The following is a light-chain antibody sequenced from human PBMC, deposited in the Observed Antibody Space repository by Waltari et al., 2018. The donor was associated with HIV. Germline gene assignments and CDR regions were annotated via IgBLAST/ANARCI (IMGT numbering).Light chain of an antibody. V-gene: IGKV3-15*01. CDR3: QEYNNWPFT. J-gene: IGKJ3*01. Sequence: EVVMTQSPASLSVSPGERATLSCRASQSVSNKLAWYQQKPGQAPRLLIYGASTRATGIPARFSGSGSGTRFTLTISSLQSEDFAVYYCQEYNNWPFTFGPGTKVDIK. CDR2: GAS. CDR1: QSVSNK.